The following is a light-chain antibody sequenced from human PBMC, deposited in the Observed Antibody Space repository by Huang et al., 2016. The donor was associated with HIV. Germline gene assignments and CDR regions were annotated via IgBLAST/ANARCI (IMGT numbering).Light chain of an antibody. CDR2: DAS. CDR3: QQRSNWPTLT. J-gene: IGKJ4*01. CDR1: QSVGSY. V-gene: IGKV3-11*01. Sequence: EIVLTQSPATLSLFPGERATLSCRASQSVGSYLAWYQQRPGQAPRLLIYDASNRATGIPARFSGSGSGTDFTLTISRLEPEDFAVYYCQQRSNWPTLTIGGGTKVEIK.